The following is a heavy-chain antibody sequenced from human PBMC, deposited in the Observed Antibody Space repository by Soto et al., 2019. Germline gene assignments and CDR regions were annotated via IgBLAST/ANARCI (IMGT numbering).Heavy chain of an antibody. CDR3: ARAWYYDSSGYHVVDAFDI. J-gene: IGHJ3*02. D-gene: IGHD3-22*01. Sequence: SETLSLTCAVYGGSFSGYYWSWIRQPPGTGLEWIGEINHSGSTNYNPSLTRRVTISVDTSKNQFSLKLSSVTAADTAVYYCARAWYYDSSGYHVVDAFDIWGQGTMVTVSS. CDR1: GGSFSGYY. CDR2: INHSGST. V-gene: IGHV4-34*01.